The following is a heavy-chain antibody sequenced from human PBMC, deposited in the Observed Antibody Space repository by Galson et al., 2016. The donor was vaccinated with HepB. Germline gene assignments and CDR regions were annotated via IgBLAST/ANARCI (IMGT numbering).Heavy chain of an antibody. D-gene: IGHD1-1*01. J-gene: IGHJ4*02. V-gene: IGHV1-24*01. CDR3: CAWNGRLNKGRGGLYWYYFEY. CDR2: FDPGDEAT. CDR1: GYNFNEVA. Sequence: SVKVSCKVSGYNFNEVAVHWVRQAPGKGLEWVGGFDPGDEATIYSEKFRDRVSMTEDTSMNTVYMEWRSLRPEDTAVYSGCAWNGRLNKGRGGLYWYYFEYWGQGTLVAVSP.